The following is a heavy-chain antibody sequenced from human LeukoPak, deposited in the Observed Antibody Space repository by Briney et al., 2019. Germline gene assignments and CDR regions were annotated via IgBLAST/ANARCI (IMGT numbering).Heavy chain of an antibody. V-gene: IGHV3-33*01. CDR3: ARDMGYYDT. Sequence: QPGRSLRLSCAASGFTFSNYGMHWVRQAPGKGLEWVAIIWYDGSNKYYADSVKGRFTISRDNSKNTLYLQMISLRAEDTAVYYCARDMGYYDTWGQGTLVTVSS. D-gene: IGHD3-22*01. CDR2: IWYDGSNK. CDR1: GFTFSNYG. J-gene: IGHJ4*02.